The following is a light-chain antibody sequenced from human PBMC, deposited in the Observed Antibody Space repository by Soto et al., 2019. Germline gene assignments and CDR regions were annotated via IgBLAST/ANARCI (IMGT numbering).Light chain of an antibody. J-gene: IGKJ2*02. V-gene: IGKV3-20*01. CDR3: QQYDNSPPWT. CDR2: GAS. Sequence: DIVLTQSPGTLSLSPGERATLSCRASQSVSSSYLAWYQQTPGQAPSLLIYGASSRPTGIPDRFSGGGSGTNFTLTTSRLVPEDVSVYYCQQYDNSPPWTFGQGTKLEIK. CDR1: QSVSSSY.